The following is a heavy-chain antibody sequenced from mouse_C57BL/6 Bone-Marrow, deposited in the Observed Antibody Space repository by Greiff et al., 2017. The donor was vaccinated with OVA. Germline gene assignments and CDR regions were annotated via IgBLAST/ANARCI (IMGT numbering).Heavy chain of an antibody. J-gene: IGHJ2*01. CDR2: IYPGSGST. V-gene: IGHV1-55*01. Sequence: QVQLKQPGAELVKPGASVKMSCKASGYTFTSYWITWVKQRPGQGLEWIGDIYPGSGSTNYNEKFKSKATLTVDTSSSTAYMQLSSLTSEDSAVYYCARGYGSRRDFDYWGQGTTLTVSS. D-gene: IGHD1-1*01. CDR1: GYTFTSYW. CDR3: ARGYGSRRDFDY.